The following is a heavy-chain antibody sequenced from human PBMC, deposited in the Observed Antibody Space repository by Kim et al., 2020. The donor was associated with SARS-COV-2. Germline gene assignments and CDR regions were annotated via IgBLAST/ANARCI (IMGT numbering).Heavy chain of an antibody. V-gene: IGHV4-4*02. CDR2: VDHSGTS. J-gene: IGHJ5*02. CDR1: GASISSSSC. Sequence: SETLSLTCVVSGASISSSSCWSWVRQPPGKGLEWIGEVDHSGTSSYIVSLKNRVSILVDKSKNQFSLRLTSVSAADTAVYYCARGVSSAWTLRAWFDPWG. CDR3: ARGVSSAWTLRAWFDP. D-gene: IGHD3-22*01.